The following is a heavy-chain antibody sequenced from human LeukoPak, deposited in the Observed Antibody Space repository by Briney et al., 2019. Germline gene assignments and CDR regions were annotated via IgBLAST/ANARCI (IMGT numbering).Heavy chain of an antibody. CDR2: INPSGGST. D-gene: IGHD1-26*01. J-gene: IGHJ6*03. V-gene: IGHV1-46*01. Sequence: ASVKVSCKASGYTFTSYGISWVRQAPGQGLEWMGIINPSGGSTGYAQKFQGRVTMTRDTSTSTVCMELNSLRSDDTAVYHCARALPHVRSCYYYYYMDVWGKGTTVTISS. CDR1: GYTFTSYG. CDR3: ARALPHVRSCYYYYYMDV.